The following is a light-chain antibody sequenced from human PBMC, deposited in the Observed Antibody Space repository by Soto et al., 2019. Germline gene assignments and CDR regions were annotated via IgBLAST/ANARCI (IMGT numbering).Light chain of an antibody. CDR2: DTS. J-gene: IGKJ1*01. CDR1: QDISNY. Sequence: DIQMTQSPSSLSASIGDRVTITCQASQDISNYLNWYQQKPGKAPKLLIYDTSYLETGVPSRFSGGGSGTSYVITISGLQPEDIATYYCQQYANLPWTFGRGTKVEVK. CDR3: QQYANLPWT. V-gene: IGKV1-33*01.